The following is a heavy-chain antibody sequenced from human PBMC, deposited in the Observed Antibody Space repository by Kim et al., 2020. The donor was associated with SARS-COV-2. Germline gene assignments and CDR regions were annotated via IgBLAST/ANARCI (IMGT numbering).Heavy chain of an antibody. CDR3: ARRFRSWSFDY. CDR2: IYYIGTT. Sequence: SETLSLTCSVSGASISSSSYFWDWIRQPPGKGLEWIGSIYYIGTTNYNPSFESRVTMSVDTSKNQFSLKLNSVTATDTAVYYCARRFRSWSFDYWGQGYLVTVSS. D-gene: IGHD6-13*01. J-gene: IGHJ4*02. CDR1: GASISSSSYF. V-gene: IGHV4-39*01.